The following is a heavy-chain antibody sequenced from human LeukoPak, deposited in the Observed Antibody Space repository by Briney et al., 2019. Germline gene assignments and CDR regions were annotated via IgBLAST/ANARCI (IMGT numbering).Heavy chain of an antibody. J-gene: IGHJ4*02. D-gene: IGHD1-14*01. Sequence: PSETLSLTCTVSGDSISSYYWSWIRQPPGKGLGWIGYIYYSGSTNYNPSLKSRVTISVDTSKNQFSLKLSSVTAADTAVYYCARGRYGLGFDYWGQGTLVTVSS. CDR1: GDSISSYY. CDR2: IYYSGST. CDR3: ARGRYGLGFDY. V-gene: IGHV4-59*12.